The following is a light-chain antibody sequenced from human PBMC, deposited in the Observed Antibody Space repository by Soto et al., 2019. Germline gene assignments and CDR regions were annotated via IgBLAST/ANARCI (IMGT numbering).Light chain of an antibody. CDR3: HQYNNWPWT. CDR2: AAS. Sequence: ETVMTQSPVTLSVSPGDTATLYCRASQRVSSHLAWYQQKPGQAPRLLIYAASTRATGIPVRFSGSGSETEFTLTIRGLQSEDSALYYCHQYNNWPWTFGQGTKVDIK. V-gene: IGKV3-15*01. CDR1: QRVSSH. J-gene: IGKJ1*01.